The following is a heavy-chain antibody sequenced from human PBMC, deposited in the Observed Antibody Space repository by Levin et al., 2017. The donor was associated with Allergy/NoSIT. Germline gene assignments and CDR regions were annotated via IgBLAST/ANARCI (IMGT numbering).Heavy chain of an antibody. CDR3: ASYTAMVTVSEYFQH. D-gene: IGHD5-18*01. Sequence: KSSETLSLTCTVSGGSISSYYWSWIRQPPGKGLEWIGYIYYSGSTNYNPSLKSRVTISVDTSKNQFSLKLSSVTAADTAVYYCASYTAMVTVSEYFQHWGQGTLVTVSS. CDR1: GGSISSYY. V-gene: IGHV4-59*01. J-gene: IGHJ1*01. CDR2: IYYSGST.